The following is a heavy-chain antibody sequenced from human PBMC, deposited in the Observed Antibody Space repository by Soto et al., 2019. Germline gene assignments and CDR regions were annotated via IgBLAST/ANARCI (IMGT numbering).Heavy chain of an antibody. CDR2: IYYSGST. Sequence: QLQLQESGPGLVKPSDTLSLTCTVSGGSISTNSYYWGWIRQPPGKRLEWIGSIYYSGSTFYNPSLQSRVTISVDTSKNQFSLKLSSVTAADTAVFFCARRGSGSWYFDYWGQGTLVTVSS. CDR1: GGSISTNSYY. D-gene: IGHD6-13*01. J-gene: IGHJ4*02. CDR3: ARRGSGSWYFDY. V-gene: IGHV4-39*01.